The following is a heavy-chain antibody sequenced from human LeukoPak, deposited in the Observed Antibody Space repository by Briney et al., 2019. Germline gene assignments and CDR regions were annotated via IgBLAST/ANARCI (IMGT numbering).Heavy chain of an antibody. CDR2: ISFDGSDK. Sequence: GTSLRLSCITSGITFRSYGIHWVRQAPGKGLEWVSFISFDGSDKYYADSVKGRFTISRDNSKSTLFPQMNSLRPEDTAIYYCATEDHWGQGTLVTVSS. J-gene: IGHJ4*02. CDR3: ATEDH. V-gene: IGHV3-30*03. CDR1: GITFRSYG.